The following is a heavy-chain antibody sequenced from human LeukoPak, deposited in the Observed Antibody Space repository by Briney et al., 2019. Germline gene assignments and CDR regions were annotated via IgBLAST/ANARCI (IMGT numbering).Heavy chain of an antibody. CDR1: GYTFTSYG. D-gene: IGHD4-23*01. J-gene: IGHJ4*02. CDR2: ISTYNGDT. V-gene: IGHV1-18*01. Sequence: ASVKVSCKASGYTFTSYGISWVRRAPGQGLEWMGWISTYNGDTNYAQKLQGRVTMTTDTSTSTAYMELRSLRSDDTAVYYCARDYGGNSESDYWGQGTLVTVSS. CDR3: ARDYGGNSESDY.